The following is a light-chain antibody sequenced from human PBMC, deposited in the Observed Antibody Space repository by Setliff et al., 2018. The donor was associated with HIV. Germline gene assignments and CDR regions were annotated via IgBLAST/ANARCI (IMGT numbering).Light chain of an antibody. CDR3: QLWDSSSDHRV. V-gene: IGLV3-21*01. Sequence: SYELTQPPSVSVAPGRTARITCEGDDVGNKNVHWYQQKPGQAPVLVIYYDSDRPSGIPERFSGSNSGNTATLTISRVEVGDEADYYCQLWDSSSDHRVFGGGTKVTVL. CDR2: YDS. J-gene: IGLJ3*02. CDR1: DVGNKN.